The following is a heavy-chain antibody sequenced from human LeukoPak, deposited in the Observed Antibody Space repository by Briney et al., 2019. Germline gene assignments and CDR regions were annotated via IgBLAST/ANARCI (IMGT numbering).Heavy chain of an antibody. CDR3: ASSYDTSGHTDY. CDR1: GFTFNNYA. CDR2: ISYDGSNK. D-gene: IGHD3-22*01. Sequence: GGSLRLSCAASGFTFNNYAMHWVRQAPGKGLEWVAAISYDGSNKYYAESVKGRFTISRDNSKNTLYLQMNSLRAEDTALYYCASSYDTSGHTDYWGQGTLVTVSS. V-gene: IGHV3-30-3*01. J-gene: IGHJ4*02.